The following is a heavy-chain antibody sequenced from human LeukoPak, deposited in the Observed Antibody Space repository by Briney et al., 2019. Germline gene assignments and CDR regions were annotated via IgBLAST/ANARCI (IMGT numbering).Heavy chain of an antibody. CDR3: TRHLVDSSSSRYYYYYYMDV. Sequence: GGSLRLSCAASGFTFSGSAMHWVRQASGKGLEWVGRIRSKANSYATAYAASVKGRFTISRDDSKNTAYLQMNSLKTEDTAVYYCTRHLVDSSSSRYYYYYYMDVWGKGTTVTASS. CDR2: IRSKANSYAT. CDR1: GFTFSGSA. V-gene: IGHV3-73*01. J-gene: IGHJ6*03. D-gene: IGHD6-6*01.